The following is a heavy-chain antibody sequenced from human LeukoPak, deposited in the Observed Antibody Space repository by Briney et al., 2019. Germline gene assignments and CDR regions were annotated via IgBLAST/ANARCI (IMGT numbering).Heavy chain of an antibody. D-gene: IGHD7-27*01. J-gene: IGHJ2*01. Sequence: GASVKVSCMASGYTFTGYYMHWLRQAPGKGLDWLGWINPNIAATNYAQKFQGRVTMTRDTSISTAYMELSRLRSDDTAVYCWARSTGDWYFDLWGRGTLVTVSS. CDR1: GYTFTGYY. V-gene: IGHV1-2*02. CDR3: ARSTGDWYFDL. CDR2: INPNIAAT.